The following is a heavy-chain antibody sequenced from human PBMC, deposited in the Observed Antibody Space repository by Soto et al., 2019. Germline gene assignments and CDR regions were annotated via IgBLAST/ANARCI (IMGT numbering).Heavy chain of an antibody. CDR1: GFTFSSYG. D-gene: IGHD3-16*02. CDR2: ISYDGSNK. Sequence: SGGSLRLSCAAPGFTFSSYGMHWVRQAPGKGLEWVAVISYDGSNKYYADCVKGRFTISRDNSKSTLYLQMNSLRAEDTAVYYCANGGMITFGGVIPLDAYDIWGQGTMVTVSS. CDR3: ANGGMITFGGVIPLDAYDI. V-gene: IGHV3-30*18. J-gene: IGHJ3*02.